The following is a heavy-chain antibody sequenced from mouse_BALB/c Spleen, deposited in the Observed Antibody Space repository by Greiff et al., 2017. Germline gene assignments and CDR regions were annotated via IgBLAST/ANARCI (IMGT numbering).Heavy chain of an antibody. CDR2: INPSTGYT. Sequence: QVQLQQSGAELAKPGASVKMSCKASGYTFTSYWMHWVKQRPGQGLEWIGYINPSTGYTEYNQKFKDKATLTADKSSSSAYMQLSSLTSEDSAVYYCAREGGAYYGNYGFAYWGQGTLGTVSA. CDR3: AREGGAYYGNYGFAY. CDR1: GYTFTSYW. V-gene: IGHV1-7*01. J-gene: IGHJ3*01. D-gene: IGHD2-1*01.